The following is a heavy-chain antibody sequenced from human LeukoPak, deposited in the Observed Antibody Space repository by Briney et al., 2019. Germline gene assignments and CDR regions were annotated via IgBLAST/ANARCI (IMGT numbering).Heavy chain of an antibody. Sequence: LGGSLRLSCAASGFLFGTNWMSWVRQARGKGLEWVANIKPDGSEEHYVDAVGGRFTISRDAAKNSLYLQMSRMRAEDTAIYYCARDGPPRSPTSGWFDPWGQGTLVTVSS. V-gene: IGHV3-7*01. J-gene: IGHJ5*02. CDR3: ARDGPPRSPTSGWFDP. CDR2: IKPDGSEE. D-gene: IGHD2-15*01. CDR1: GFLFGTNW.